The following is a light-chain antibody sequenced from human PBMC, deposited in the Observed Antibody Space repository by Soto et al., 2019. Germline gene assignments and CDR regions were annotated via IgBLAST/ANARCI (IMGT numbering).Light chain of an antibody. J-gene: IGKJ1*01. CDR1: QSIRHY. CDR2: GAS. CDR3: QHHNSYSQT. V-gene: IGKV1-5*01. Sequence: DIQMTQSLPTLSASVGDRVTITCRASQSIRHYLVWYQQMPGKAPKLLIYGASTLQSGVPSRFSGSGSGTEFTLTISSLQPDDFGTYFCQHHNSYSQTFGQGTKVDIK.